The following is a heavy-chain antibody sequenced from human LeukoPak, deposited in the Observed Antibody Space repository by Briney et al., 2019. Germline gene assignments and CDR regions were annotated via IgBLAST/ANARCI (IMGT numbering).Heavy chain of an antibody. Sequence: PSETLSLTCTVSGGSISSSSYYWGWIRQPPGKGLEWIGSIYYSGSTYYNPSLKSRVTISVDTSKNQFSLKLSSVTAADTAAYYCASADYGDYINNWFDPWGQGTLVTVSS. CDR3: ASADYGDYINNWFDP. J-gene: IGHJ5*02. CDR1: GGSISSSSYY. D-gene: IGHD4-17*01. CDR2: IYYSGST. V-gene: IGHV4-39*01.